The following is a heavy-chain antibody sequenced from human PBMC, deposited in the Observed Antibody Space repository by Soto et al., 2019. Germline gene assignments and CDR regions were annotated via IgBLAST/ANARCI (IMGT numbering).Heavy chain of an antibody. CDR2: INAGNGNT. CDR1: GYTFTSYA. Sequence: ASVKVSCKASGYTFTSYAMHWVRQAPGQRLEWMGWINAGNGNTKYSQKFQGRVTMTTDTSTSTAYMELKSLRSDDTAVYYCARHKSQWPNWFDPWGQRTPVTVSS. J-gene: IGHJ5*02. D-gene: IGHD2-8*01. V-gene: IGHV1-3*01. CDR3: ARHKSQWPNWFDP.